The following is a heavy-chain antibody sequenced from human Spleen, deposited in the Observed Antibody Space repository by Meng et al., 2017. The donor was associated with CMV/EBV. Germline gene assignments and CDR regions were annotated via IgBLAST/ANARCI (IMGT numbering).Heavy chain of an antibody. Sequence: ASVKVSCKASGYTFTSYDLNWVRQATRQGLEWMGWMNPNSGNTGYAQKFQGRVTITRNTSISTAYMELSSLRSEDTAVYYCARAPTMIFGAEIDWFDPWGQGTLVTVSS. CDR3: ARAPTMIFGAEIDWFDP. CDR1: GYTFTSYD. V-gene: IGHV1-8*03. D-gene: IGHD3/OR15-3a*01. CDR2: MNPNSGNT. J-gene: IGHJ5*02.